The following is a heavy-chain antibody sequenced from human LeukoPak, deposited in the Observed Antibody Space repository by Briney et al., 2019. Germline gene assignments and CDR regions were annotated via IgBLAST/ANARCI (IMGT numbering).Heavy chain of an antibody. CDR1: GFTFSSYS. V-gene: IGHV3-30*03. CDR3: ATQQLADY. CDR2: ISYDGSNK. D-gene: IGHD6-6*01. Sequence: GGSLRLSCAASGFTFSSYSMNWVRQAPGKGLEWVAVISYDGSNKYYADSVKGRFTISRDNSKNTLYLQMNSLRAEDTAVYYCATQQLADYWGQGTLVTVSS. J-gene: IGHJ4*02.